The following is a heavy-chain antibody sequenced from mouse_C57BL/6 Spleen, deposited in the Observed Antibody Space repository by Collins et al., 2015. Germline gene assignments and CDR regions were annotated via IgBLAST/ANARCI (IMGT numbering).Heavy chain of an antibody. CDR3: APYGNYRYFDV. J-gene: IGHJ1*01. D-gene: IGHD2-10*02. V-gene: IGHV3-2*02. CDR1: GYSITSDYA. Sequence: DVQLQESGPGLVKPSQSLFLTCTVTGYSITSDYAWNWIRQFPGNKLEWMGYISYSGSTSYNPSLKSRISITRDTSKNQFFLQLNSVTTEDTATYYCAPYGNYRYFDVWGAGTTVTVSS. CDR2: ISYSGST.